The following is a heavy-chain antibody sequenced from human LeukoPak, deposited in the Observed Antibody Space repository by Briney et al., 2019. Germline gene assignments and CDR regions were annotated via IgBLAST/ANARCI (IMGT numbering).Heavy chain of an antibody. D-gene: IGHD4-23*01. CDR1: GFTVTYTY. CDR2: ISSSGSTI. J-gene: IGHJ4*02. Sequence: GGSLRLSCAASGFTVTYTYMSWVRQTPGKGLEWVSYISSSGSTIYYADSVKGRFTISRDNAKNSLYLQMNSLRAEDTAVYYCARVPNYGGHFDYWGQGTLVTVSS. CDR3: ARVPNYGGHFDY. V-gene: IGHV3-11*01.